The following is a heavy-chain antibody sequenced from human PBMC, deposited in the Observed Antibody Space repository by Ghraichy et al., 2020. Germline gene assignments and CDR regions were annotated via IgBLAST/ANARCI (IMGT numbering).Heavy chain of an antibody. CDR2: ISAYNGNT. Sequence: ASVKVSCKASGYTFTSYGISWVRQAPGQGLEWMGWISAYNGNTNYAQKLQGRVTMTTDTSTSTAYMELRSLRSDDTAVYYCARDPGLMVYAPAIDYWGQGTLVTVSS. CDR1: GYTFTSYG. V-gene: IGHV1-18*01. CDR3: ARDPGLMVYAPAIDY. J-gene: IGHJ4*02. D-gene: IGHD2-8*01.